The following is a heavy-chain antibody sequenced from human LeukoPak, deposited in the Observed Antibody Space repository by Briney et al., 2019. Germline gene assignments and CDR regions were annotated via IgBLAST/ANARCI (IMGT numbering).Heavy chain of an antibody. J-gene: IGHJ4*02. D-gene: IGHD1-26*01. V-gene: IGHV3-72*01. CDR3: ARRSNSYYTFDF. CDR2: SRDKAKSYST. CDR1: GFTFSDHY. Sequence: GGSLRLSCAASGFTFSDHYMDWVRQAPGKGLEWLARSRDKAKSYSTEHAASVKGRLTISRDNSKNSLYLQMNSLKTEDTAVYYCARRSNSYYTFDFWGQGTLVTVSS.